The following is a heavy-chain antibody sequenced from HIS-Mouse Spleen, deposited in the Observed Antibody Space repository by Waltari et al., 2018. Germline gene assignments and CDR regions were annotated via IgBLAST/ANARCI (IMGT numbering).Heavy chain of an antibody. D-gene: IGHD7-27*01. J-gene: IGHJ2*01. Sequence: QVQLQQWGAGLLKPSETLSLTCAVYGGSFSGYYWSWTRQPPGKGLEWSGEINHSGSTNYNPSLKSRVTISVDTSKNQFSLKLSSVTAADTAVYYCARVRTGDPSYWYFDLWGRGTLVTVSS. V-gene: IGHV4-34*01. CDR2: INHSGST. CDR3: ARVRTGDPSYWYFDL. CDR1: GGSFSGYY.